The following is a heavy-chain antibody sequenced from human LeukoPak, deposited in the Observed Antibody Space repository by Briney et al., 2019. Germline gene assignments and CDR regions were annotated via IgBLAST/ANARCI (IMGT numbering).Heavy chain of an antibody. D-gene: IGHD4-17*01. CDR2: IYSGGST. CDR3: ARMAWDGDYVDGY. Sequence: GGSLRLSCAASGFTVSSNYMSWVRQAPGKGLEWVSLIYSGGSTYYADSVKGRFTISRDNSKNTLYLQMNGLRAEDTAVYYCARMAWDGDYVDGYWGQGTLVTVSS. J-gene: IGHJ4*02. V-gene: IGHV3-53*01. CDR1: GFTVSSNY.